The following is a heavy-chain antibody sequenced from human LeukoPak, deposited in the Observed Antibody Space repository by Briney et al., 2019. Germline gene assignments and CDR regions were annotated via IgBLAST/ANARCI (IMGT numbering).Heavy chain of an antibody. Sequence: GGSLRLSCVASGFSFSNYEMNWVRQAPGKGLEWVSYISSSGSLIFYADSVKGRFTISRDNAKTSSYLYMNSLRAEDTAVYYCAKIGANVGFWGQGTLVTVSS. CDR1: GFSFSNYE. D-gene: IGHD4/OR15-4a*01. V-gene: IGHV3-48*03. CDR3: AKIGANVGF. J-gene: IGHJ4*02. CDR2: ISSSGSLI.